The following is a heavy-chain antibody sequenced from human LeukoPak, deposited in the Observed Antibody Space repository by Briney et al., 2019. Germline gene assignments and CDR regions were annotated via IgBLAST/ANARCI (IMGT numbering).Heavy chain of an antibody. CDR1: GGSISSYY. J-gene: IGHJ4*02. CDR3: ARYVWGSYPTFEDY. CDR2: IYYSGST. V-gene: IGHV4-59*01. Sequence: SETLSLTCTVSGGSISSYYWSWIRQPPGKGLEWIAYIYYSGSTNYNPSLKCRVTISVDTSKNQFSLKLSSVTAADTAVYYCARYVWGSYPTFEDYWGQGTLVTVSS. D-gene: IGHD3-16*02.